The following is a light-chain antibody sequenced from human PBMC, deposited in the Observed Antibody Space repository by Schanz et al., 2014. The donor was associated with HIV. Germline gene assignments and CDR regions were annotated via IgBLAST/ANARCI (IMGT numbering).Light chain of an antibody. J-gene: IGLJ3*02. CDR2: EVT. V-gene: IGLV2-23*02. CDR3: CSYAGRSTVV. CDR1: NSDVGSFNL. Sequence: QSALTQPASVSGSPGQSITISCTGTNSDVGSFNLVSWYQQHPGKVPKLMIYEVTKRPSGVPNRFSGSKSGNTASLTISGLQAEDEADFYCCSYAGRSTVVFGGGTKLTVL.